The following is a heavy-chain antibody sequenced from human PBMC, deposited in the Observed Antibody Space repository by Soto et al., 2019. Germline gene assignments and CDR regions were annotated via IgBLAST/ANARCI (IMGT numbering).Heavy chain of an antibody. Sequence: ASVKVSCKASGYTVSDYYIHWVRQAPGQGLEWMGWINPNSGGTKYAPKFQGGVTMTRDTSITTAYMELSRLRSGDTAVYYCAKEPVTAKPEAADFSGPGTTDTVSS. V-gene: IGHV1-2*02. CDR1: GYTVSDYY. CDR3: AKEPVTAKPEAADF. D-gene: IGHD2-21*02. J-gene: IGHJ4*02. CDR2: INPNSGGT.